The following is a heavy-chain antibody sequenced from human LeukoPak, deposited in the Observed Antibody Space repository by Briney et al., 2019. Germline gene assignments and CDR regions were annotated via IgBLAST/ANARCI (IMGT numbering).Heavy chain of an antibody. J-gene: IGHJ5*02. CDR3: ARVRGVIITPHNWFDP. Sequence: ASVKVSCKASGYTFTSYGISWVRQAPGQGLEWMGWISAYNGNTNYAQKLQGRVTMTTDTSTSTAYMELRSLRSDDTAVYYCARVRGVIITPHNWFDPWGQGTLVTVSS. D-gene: IGHD3-10*01. V-gene: IGHV1-18*01. CDR2: ISAYNGNT. CDR1: GYTFTSYG.